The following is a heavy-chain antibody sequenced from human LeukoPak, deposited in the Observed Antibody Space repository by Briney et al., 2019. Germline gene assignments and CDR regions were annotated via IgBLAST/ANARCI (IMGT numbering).Heavy chain of an antibody. CDR2: MSYDGRNK. V-gene: IGHV3-30*18. J-gene: IGHJ4*02. CDR3: AKVLSSSWGYFGF. CDR1: GFTFSNYG. Sequence: GRSLRLSCAASGFTFSNYGMHWVRQAPGQGLEWVAVMSYDGRNKFYADSVKGRFTISKDNSKNTLYLQMNGLRAEDTAVYYCAKVLSSSWGYFGFWGQGTLVTVSS. D-gene: IGHD6-13*01.